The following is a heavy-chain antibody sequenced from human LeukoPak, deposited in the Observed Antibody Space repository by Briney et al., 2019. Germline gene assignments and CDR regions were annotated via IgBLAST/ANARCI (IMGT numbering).Heavy chain of an antibody. V-gene: IGHV1-46*01. D-gene: IGHD3-3*01. Sequence: GASVKVSCKASGYTFTSYYMHWVRQAPGQGLEWMGIINPSGGSTSYAQKFQGRVTMTRDTSTSTVYMELSSLRSEDTAVYYCARSDNVALYDFWSGYYLGYYYMDVWGKGTTVTVSS. CDR3: ARSDNVALYDFWSGYYLGYYYMDV. CDR2: INPSGGST. CDR1: GYTFTSYY. J-gene: IGHJ6*03.